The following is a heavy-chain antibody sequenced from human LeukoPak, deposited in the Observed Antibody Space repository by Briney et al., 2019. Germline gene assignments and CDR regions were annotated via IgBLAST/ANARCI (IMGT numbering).Heavy chain of an antibody. J-gene: IGHJ4*02. V-gene: IGHV3-7*01. D-gene: IGHD2-8*02. CDR2: IKEDGSQK. Sequence: GGSLRLSCEAAGLTFSSNCMNWVRQAPGKGLEWVAKIKEDGSQKYHADSVKGRFTISRDNAKDSLYLQMNSLRAEDTAMYYCAKDKHWSFDYWGQGTLVTVSS. CDR1: GLTFSSNC. CDR3: AKDKHWSFDY.